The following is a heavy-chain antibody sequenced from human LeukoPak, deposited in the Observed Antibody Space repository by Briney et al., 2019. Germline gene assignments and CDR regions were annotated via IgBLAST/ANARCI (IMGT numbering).Heavy chain of an antibody. D-gene: IGHD6-19*01. CDR3: ARVMGSSGWYLDDAFDI. Sequence: ASVQVSCKASGYTFTGYYMHWVRQAPGQGLEWMGWINPNSGGTNYAQKFQGRVTMTRDTSISTAYMELSRLRSDDTAVYYCARVMGSSGWYLDDAFDIWGQGTMVTVSS. V-gene: IGHV1-2*02. CDR1: GYTFTGYY. J-gene: IGHJ3*02. CDR2: INPNSGGT.